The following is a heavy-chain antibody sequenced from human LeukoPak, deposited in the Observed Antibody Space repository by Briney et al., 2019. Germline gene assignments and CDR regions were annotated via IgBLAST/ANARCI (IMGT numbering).Heavy chain of an antibody. CDR1: GFTFRSYG. CDR2: ISYDVSN. CDR3: ARDKGTSYLSSFDY. D-gene: IGHD6-6*01. J-gene: IGHJ4*02. Sequence: GGSLRLSCAASGFTFRSYGMHWVRQVPGKGLEWVAVISYDVSNADSVKGRFTISRDNSKNTLYLQMNSLRAADTAVYYCARDKGTSYLSSFDYWGQGTLVTVSS. V-gene: IGHV3-30*03.